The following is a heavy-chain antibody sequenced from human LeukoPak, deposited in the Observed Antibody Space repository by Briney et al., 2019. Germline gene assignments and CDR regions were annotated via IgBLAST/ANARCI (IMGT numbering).Heavy chain of an antibody. J-gene: IGHJ4*02. V-gene: IGHV4-4*02. Sequence: SETLSLTCAVSAGSISSSNWWSWVRQPPGKGLEWIGEIYHSGSTNYNPSLESRVTISVDKSKNQFSLKLSSVTAADTAVYYCARVGEYGDFDYWGQGTLVTVSS. D-gene: IGHD4-17*01. CDR1: AGSISSSNW. CDR2: IYHSGST. CDR3: ARVGEYGDFDY.